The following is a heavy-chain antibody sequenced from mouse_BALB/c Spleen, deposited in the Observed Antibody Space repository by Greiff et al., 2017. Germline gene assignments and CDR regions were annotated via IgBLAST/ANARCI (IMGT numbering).Heavy chain of an antibody. CDR2: ISYDGSN. V-gene: IGHV3-6*02. CDR3: ASPLRLAMDY. D-gene: IGHD1-2*01. Sequence: DVKLQESGPGLVKPSQSLSLTCSVTGYSITSGYYWNWIRQFPGNKLEWMGYISYDGSNNYNPSLKNRISITRDTSKNQFFLKLNSVTTEDTATYYCASPLRLAMDYWGQGTSVTVSS. J-gene: IGHJ4*01. CDR1: GYSITSGYY.